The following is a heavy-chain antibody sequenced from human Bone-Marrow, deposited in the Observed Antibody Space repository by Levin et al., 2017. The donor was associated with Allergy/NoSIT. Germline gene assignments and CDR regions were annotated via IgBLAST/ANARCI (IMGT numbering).Heavy chain of an antibody. CDR3: ARGVYDDAEEYFDY. D-gene: IGHD2/OR15-2a*01. V-gene: IGHV3-21*01. J-gene: IGHJ4*02. CDR1: GFTFSSHS. CDR2: ISSSSIYI. Sequence: GGSLRLSCAASGFTFSSHSMNWVRQAPGKGLEWVSSISSSSIYIYYADSVKGRFTISRDNAKNSLYLQMNSLRAEDTAVYYCARGVYDDAEEYFDYWGQGTLVTVSS.